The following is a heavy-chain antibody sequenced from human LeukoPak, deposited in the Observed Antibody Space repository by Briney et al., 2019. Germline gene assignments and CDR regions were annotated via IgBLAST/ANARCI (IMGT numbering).Heavy chain of an antibody. J-gene: IGHJ4*02. CDR3: ARDRGGVAPFDY. Sequence: AASVKVSCKASGYTFTSYYMHWVRQAPGQGLEWMVIINPSGGSTSYAQKFQGRVTMTRDTSTSTVYMELSSLRSEDTAVYYCARDRGGVAPFDYWGQGTLVTVSS. CDR2: INPSGGST. D-gene: IGHD3-16*01. CDR1: GYTFTSYY. V-gene: IGHV1-46*01.